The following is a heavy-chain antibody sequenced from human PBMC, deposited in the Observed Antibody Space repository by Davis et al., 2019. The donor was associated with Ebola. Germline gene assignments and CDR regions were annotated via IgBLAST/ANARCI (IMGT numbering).Heavy chain of an antibody. CDR2: IYHSGST. V-gene: IGHV4-30-2*01. CDR3: ARRVYYGGNYYFDY. Sequence: LRLSCAVSGGSISSGGYSWSWIRQPPGKGLEWIGYIYHSGSTYYNPSLKSRVTISVDRSKNQFSLKLSSVTAADTAVYYCARRVYYGGNYYFDYWGQGTLVTVSS. J-gene: IGHJ4*02. CDR1: GGSISSGGYS. D-gene: IGHD4-23*01.